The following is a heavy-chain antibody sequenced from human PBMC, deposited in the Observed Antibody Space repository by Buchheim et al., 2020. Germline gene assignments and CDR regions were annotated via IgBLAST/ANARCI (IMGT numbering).Heavy chain of an antibody. J-gene: IGHJ4*02. Sequence: QVQLVESGGGVVQPGRSLRLSCAASGFTFNSYAMHWVRQAPGKGLEWVAVISYDGSNKYYADSVKGRFTISRDNSKNTLYLQMNSLRAEDTAVYYCARDPGQYYDSSGYFDYWGQGTL. CDR1: GFTFNSYA. CDR3: ARDPGQYYDSSGYFDY. D-gene: IGHD3-22*01. CDR2: ISYDGSNK. V-gene: IGHV3-30-3*01.